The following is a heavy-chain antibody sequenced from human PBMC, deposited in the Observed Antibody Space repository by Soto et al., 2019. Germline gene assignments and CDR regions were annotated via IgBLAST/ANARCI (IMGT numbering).Heavy chain of an antibody. V-gene: IGHV3-7*01. CDR2: IKQDGSEK. CDR3: ARDLQLRFLEWLFAFDI. CDR1: GFTFSSYW. D-gene: IGHD3-3*01. J-gene: IGHJ3*02. Sequence: PGGSLRLSCAASGFTFSSYWMSWVRQAPGKGLEWVANIKQDGSEKYYVDSVKGRFTISRDSAKNSLYLQMNSLRAEDTAVYYCARDLQLRFLEWLFAFDIWGQGTMVTVSS.